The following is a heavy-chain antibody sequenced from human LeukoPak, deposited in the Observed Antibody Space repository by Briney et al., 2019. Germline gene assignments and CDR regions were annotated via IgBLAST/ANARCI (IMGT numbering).Heavy chain of an antibody. J-gene: IGHJ4*02. D-gene: IGHD2-21*02. CDR3: AKDHDNTDYYYYFDS. V-gene: IGHV3-23*01. CDR2: ISDTGRTT. CDR1: GFSFNTYA. Sequence: GGSLRLSCAASGFSFNTYAMNWVRQAPGKGLEWVSGISDTGRTTYYTDSVKGRFTISRDNSKNTLRLQMNSLRAEDTALYFCAKDHDNTDYYYYFDSWGQGTLVTVSS.